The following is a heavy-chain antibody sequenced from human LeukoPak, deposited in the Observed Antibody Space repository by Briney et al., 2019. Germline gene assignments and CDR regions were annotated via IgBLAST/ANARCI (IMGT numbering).Heavy chain of an antibody. V-gene: IGHV1-69*05. J-gene: IGHJ4*02. CDR3: ARDLGYCSSTSCPGY. Sequence: GASVKVSCKASGGTFSSYAISWVRQAPGQGLEWMGGIFPIFGTANYAQKFQGRVRITTDESTSTAYMELSSLRSEDTAVYYCARDLGYCSSTSCPGYWGQGTLVTVSS. CDR2: IFPIFGTA. D-gene: IGHD2-2*01. CDR1: GGTFSSYA.